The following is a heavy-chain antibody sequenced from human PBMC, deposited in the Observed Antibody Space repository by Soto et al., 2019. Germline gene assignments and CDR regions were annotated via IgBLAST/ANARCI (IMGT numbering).Heavy chain of an antibody. J-gene: IGHJ4*02. CDR3: ARLPGGTAPRPAY. Sequence: GSLRLSCAASGFPFSRSFMHWVRQAPGKGLVWVARVNTDGSATVYAGSVKGRFTISRDSSKNTLYLQMNSLRAEDTAVYYCARLPGGTAPRPAYWGQGTLVTVSS. CDR1: GFPFSRSF. D-gene: IGHD6-6*01. CDR2: VNTDGSAT. V-gene: IGHV3-74*01.